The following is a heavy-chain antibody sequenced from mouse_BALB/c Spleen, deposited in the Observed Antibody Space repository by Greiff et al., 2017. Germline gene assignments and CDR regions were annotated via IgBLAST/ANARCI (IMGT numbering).Heavy chain of an antibody. Sequence: LQESGAELAKPGASVKMSCKASGYTFTSYWMHWVKQRPGQGLEWIGYINPSTGYTEYNQKFKDKATLTADKSSSTAYMQLSSLTSEDSAVYYCARGLLRAMDYWGQGTSVTVSS. V-gene: IGHV1-7*01. CDR3: ARGLLRAMDY. D-gene: IGHD1-1*01. CDR2: INPSTGYT. J-gene: IGHJ4*01. CDR1: GYTFTSYW.